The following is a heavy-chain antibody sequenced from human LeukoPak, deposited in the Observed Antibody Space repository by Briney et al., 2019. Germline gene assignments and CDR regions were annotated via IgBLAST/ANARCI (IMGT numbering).Heavy chain of an antibody. D-gene: IGHD5-18*01. Sequence: GASVKVSCKASGYTFTGYYMHWVRQAPGQGLEGMGWINPNSGGTNYGRVTMTRDTSISTAYMELSRLRSDDPAVYYCARGAWDTAMALDYWGQGTLVTVSS. CDR3: ARGAWDTAMALDY. V-gene: IGHV1-2*02. CDR1: GYTFTGYY. CDR2: INPNSGGT. J-gene: IGHJ4*02.